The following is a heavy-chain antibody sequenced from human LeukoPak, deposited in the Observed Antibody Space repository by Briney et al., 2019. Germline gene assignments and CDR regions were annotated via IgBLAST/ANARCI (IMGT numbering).Heavy chain of an antibody. CDR1: GFTFSGYS. J-gene: IGHJ4*02. CDR3: ARALRFLGTNDY. CDR2: ISSSSSYI. D-gene: IGHD3-3*01. Sequence: PGGSLRLSCAASGFTFSGYSMNWVRQAPGKGLEWVSSISSSSSYIYYADSVKGRFTISRDNARNSLYLQMNSLRAEDTAVYYCARALRFLGTNDYWGQGTLVTVSS. V-gene: IGHV3-21*01.